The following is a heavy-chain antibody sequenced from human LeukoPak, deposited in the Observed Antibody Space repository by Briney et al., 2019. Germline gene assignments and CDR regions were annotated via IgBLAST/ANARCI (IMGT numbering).Heavy chain of an antibody. D-gene: IGHD3-22*01. CDR2: IHNSGST. CDR1: GGSIRNYY. Sequence: PSETLSLTCIVSGGSIRNYYWSWIRQPPEKGLEWIGNIHNSGSTNYNPSLKSRVTMSVDTSKNEFSLKLRSLIVADTAVYYCARSYDTSGYYHAFDIWGRGPMVTVS. V-gene: IGHV4-4*09. J-gene: IGHJ3*02. CDR3: ARSYDTSGYYHAFDI.